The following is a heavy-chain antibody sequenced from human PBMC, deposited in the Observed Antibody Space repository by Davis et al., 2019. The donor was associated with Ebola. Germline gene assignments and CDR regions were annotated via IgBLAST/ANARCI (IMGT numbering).Heavy chain of an antibody. V-gene: IGHV4-59*08. CDR1: GGSFSGYY. CDR2: IYYSGST. J-gene: IGHJ4*02. Sequence: MPGGSLRLSCAVYGGSFSGYYWSWIRQPPGKGLEWIGYIYYSGSTNYNPSLKSRVTISVDTSKNQFSLKLSSVTAADTAVYYCARMGLRGYSYGYDYWGQGTLVTVSS. D-gene: IGHD5-18*01. CDR3: ARMGLRGYSYGYDY.